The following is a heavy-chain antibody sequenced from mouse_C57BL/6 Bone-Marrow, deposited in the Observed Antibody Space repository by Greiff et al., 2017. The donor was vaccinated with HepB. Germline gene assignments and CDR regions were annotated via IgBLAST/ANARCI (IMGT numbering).Heavy chain of an antibody. J-gene: IGHJ2*01. V-gene: IGHV1-77*01. CDR2: IGPGSGSI. D-gene: IGHD1-1*01. Sequence: VKLVESGAELVKPGASVKISCKASGYTFTDYYINWVKQRPGQGLEWIGKIGPGSGSIYYNEKLKGKATLTADKSSSTAYMQLSSLTSEDSAVYFCARPLITTVGDYWGQGTTLTVSS. CDR1: GYTFTDYY. CDR3: ARPLITTVGDY.